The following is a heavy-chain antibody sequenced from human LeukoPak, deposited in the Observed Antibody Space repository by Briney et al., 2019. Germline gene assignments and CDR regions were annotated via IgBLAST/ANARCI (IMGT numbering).Heavy chain of an antibody. V-gene: IGHV4-4*02. CDR1: GGSISSSNW. CDR2: IFHSGST. CDR3: ARGRRDGYNYPFAY. Sequence: SETLSLTCADSGGSISSSNWWSWVRQPPGKGLEWIGVIFHSGSTNYNPSLKSRVTISVDKSKNQFSLQLSTVTAADTAVYYCARGRRDGYNYPFAYWGQGTLVTVSS. D-gene: IGHD5-24*01. J-gene: IGHJ4*02.